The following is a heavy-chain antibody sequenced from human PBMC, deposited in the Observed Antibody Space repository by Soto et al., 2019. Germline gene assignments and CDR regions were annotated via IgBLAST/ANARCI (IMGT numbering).Heavy chain of an antibody. V-gene: IGHV4-4*02. CDR3: ARYSNFRRGYCSGATCYGLDS. Sequence: TSETLSLTCVVSGGSITSDNWWAWVRQTPTKGLQWIGEIYHAGGTNYNPSLKSRVTIAIDRSKNQFSLKLNSVTAADTAVYFCARYSNFRRGYCSGATCYGLDSWGQGTLVTVSS. CDR1: GGSITSDNW. D-gene: IGHD2-15*01. J-gene: IGHJ5*01. CDR2: IYHAGGT.